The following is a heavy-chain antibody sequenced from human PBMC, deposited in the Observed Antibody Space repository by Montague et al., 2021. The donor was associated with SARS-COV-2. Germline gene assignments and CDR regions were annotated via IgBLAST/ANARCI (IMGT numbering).Heavy chain of an antibody. Sequence: PALVKPTQTLTLTCTFSGFSLSTSKVGVGWIRQPPGKALEWLALIYWYDDKRYSPSLKSRLTSTKDTSKNQVVLTMTNMGPVDTATYYCAHSPSYYDLLTGYYNGPFDYWGQGTLVTVSS. CDR1: GFSLSTSKVG. CDR2: IYWYDDK. CDR3: AHSPSYYDLLTGYYNGPFDY. J-gene: IGHJ4*02. D-gene: IGHD3-9*01. V-gene: IGHV2-5*01.